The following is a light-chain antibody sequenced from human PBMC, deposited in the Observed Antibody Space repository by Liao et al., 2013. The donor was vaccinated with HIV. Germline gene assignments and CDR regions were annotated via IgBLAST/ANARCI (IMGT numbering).Light chain of an antibody. CDR3: QAWDNTLYV. Sequence: SFHLTQPPSLSVSPGQTAIITCSGDELGDQFVAWYQQKAGQSPKLVIYEDFRRPSGIPDRFSASNSGNTATLTIRETQALDEADYYCQAWDNTLYVFGSGTKVTVL. V-gene: IGLV3-1*01. CDR1: ELGDQF. CDR2: EDF. J-gene: IGLJ1*01.